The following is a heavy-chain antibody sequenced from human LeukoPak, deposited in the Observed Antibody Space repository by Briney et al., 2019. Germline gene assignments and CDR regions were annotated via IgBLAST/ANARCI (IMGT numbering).Heavy chain of an antibody. V-gene: IGHV4-34*01. Sequence: SETLSLTCAVFGGSFSGYYWSWIRQPPGKGLEWIGEINHSGSTNYSPSLKSRVTISVDTSKKQFSLNLSSVTAADTAVYYCGRRLDLWGQGTMVTVSS. CDR3: GRRLDL. CDR2: INHSGST. CDR1: GGSFSGYY. J-gene: IGHJ3*01.